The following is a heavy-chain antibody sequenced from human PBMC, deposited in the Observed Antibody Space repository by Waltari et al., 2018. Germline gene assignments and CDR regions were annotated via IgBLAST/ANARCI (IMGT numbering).Heavy chain of an antibody. V-gene: IGHV4-38-2*02. CDR1: GYSISSGYY. CDR3: ARERTYYYDSSGYYLPDYFDY. D-gene: IGHD3-22*01. CDR2: IYHSGST. Sequence: QVQLQESGPGLVKPSETLSLTCAVSGYSISSGYYWGWIRQPPGKGLEWIGSIYHSGSTYHTPSLKSRVTISVDTSKNQFSLKLSSVTAADTAVYYCARERTYYYDSSGYYLPDYFDYWGQGTLVTVSS. J-gene: IGHJ4*02.